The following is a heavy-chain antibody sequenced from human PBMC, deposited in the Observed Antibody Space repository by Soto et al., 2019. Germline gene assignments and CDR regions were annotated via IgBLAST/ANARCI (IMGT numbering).Heavy chain of an antibody. CDR1: GYTFTSYY. CDR3: ARDNYDSSGYYSPADYGMDV. D-gene: IGHD3-22*01. J-gene: IGHJ6*02. V-gene: IGHV1-46*01. Sequence: QVQLVQSGAEVKKPGASVKVSCKASGYTFTSYYMHWVRQAPGQGLEWMGIINPSGGSTSYAQKFQGRVTMTRDTSTSTVYMELSSLRSEDTAVYYCARDNYDSSGYYSPADYGMDVWGQGTTVTVSS. CDR2: INPSGGST.